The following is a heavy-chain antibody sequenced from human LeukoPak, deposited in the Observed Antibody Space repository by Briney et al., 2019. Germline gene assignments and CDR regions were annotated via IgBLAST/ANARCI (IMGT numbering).Heavy chain of an antibody. J-gene: IGHJ4*02. V-gene: IGHV3-23*01. CDR3: AKATYSSSWNLYFDY. CDR2: ISGSGGST. CDR1: GFSFSSYA. D-gene: IGHD6-13*01. Sequence: GGSLRLSCATSGFSFSSYAMSWVRQAPGKGLEWVSSISGSGGSTYYADSVKGRFTISRDNSKNTLYLQMNSLRAEDTAVYYCAKATYSSSWNLYFDYWGQGTLVTVSS.